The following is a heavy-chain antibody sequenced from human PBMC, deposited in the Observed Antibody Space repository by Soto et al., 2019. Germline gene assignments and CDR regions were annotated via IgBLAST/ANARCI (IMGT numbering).Heavy chain of an antibody. CDR2: IIPIFGTA. V-gene: IGHV1-69*13. J-gene: IGHJ6*02. Sequence: GASVKVSCKASGGTFSSYAISWVRQAPGQGLEWMGGIIPIFGTANYAQKFQGRVTITADESTSTAYMELSSLRSEDTAVYYCARDPGRTNGMDVWGQGTTVTAP. D-gene: IGHD1-26*01. CDR3: ARDPGRTNGMDV. CDR1: GGTFSSYA.